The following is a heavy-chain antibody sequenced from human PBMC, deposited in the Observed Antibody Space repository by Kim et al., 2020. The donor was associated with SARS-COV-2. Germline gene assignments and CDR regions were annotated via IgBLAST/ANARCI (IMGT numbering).Heavy chain of an antibody. CDR1: GGTFSSYA. D-gene: IGHD6-13*01. CDR3: AREEGVIAAAGTEY. CDR2: IIPIFGTA. J-gene: IGHJ4*02. V-gene: IGHV1-69*13. Sequence: SVKVSCKASGGTFSSYAISWVRQAPGQGLEWMGRIIPIFGTANSAQKFQGRVTITADESTTTAYMELSSLSSEDTAVYYCAREEGVIAAAGTEYWGQGTLVTVSS.